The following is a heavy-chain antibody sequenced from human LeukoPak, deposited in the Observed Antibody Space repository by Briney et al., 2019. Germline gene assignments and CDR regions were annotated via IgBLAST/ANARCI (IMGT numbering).Heavy chain of an antibody. CDR2: IRSKANSYAT. D-gene: IGHD5-18*01. J-gene: IGHJ6*03. Sequence: PGGSLRLSCAASGFTFSGSAMHWARQASGKGLEWVGRIRSKANSYATAYAASVKGRLTISRHDSKNTAYLQMNSLKTEDTAVYYCTKHLDTAMVALFMDVWGKGTTVTVSS. V-gene: IGHV3-73*01. CDR3: TKHLDTAMVALFMDV. CDR1: GFTFSGSA.